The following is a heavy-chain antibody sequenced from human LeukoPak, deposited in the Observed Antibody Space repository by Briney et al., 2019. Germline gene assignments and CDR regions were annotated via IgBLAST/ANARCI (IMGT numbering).Heavy chain of an antibody. CDR1: GDTLSELT. V-gene: IGHV1-24*01. D-gene: IGHD3-10*01. CDR2: FDPGAGEI. Sequence: ASVKVSCKVSGDTLSELTMHWVRQAPGKGLEWMGGFDPGAGEILYAQQFQGRVTMTEDTSTDTAYMELTSLRSEDSGVYFCAGGGIYSLLDYWGQGTLVTVSS. J-gene: IGHJ4*02. CDR3: AGGGIYSLLDY.